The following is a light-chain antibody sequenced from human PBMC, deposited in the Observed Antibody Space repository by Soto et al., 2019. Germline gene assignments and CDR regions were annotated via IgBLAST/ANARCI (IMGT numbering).Light chain of an antibody. CDR2: EVN. V-gene: IGLV2-14*01. CDR1: SSDVGGYNY. J-gene: IGLJ1*01. Sequence: QAVVTQPASVSGSPGQSITISCTGTSSDVGGYNYVSWYQHHPGKAPKLMIYEVNNRPSGVSNRFSGSKSGNTASLTIAGLQAEDEADYSCSSYTSSSTLVFGSGTKLTVL. CDR3: SSYTSSSTLV.